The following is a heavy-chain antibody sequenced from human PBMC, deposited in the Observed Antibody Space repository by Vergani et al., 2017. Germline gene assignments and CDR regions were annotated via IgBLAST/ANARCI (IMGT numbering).Heavy chain of an antibody. V-gene: IGHV1-2*02. D-gene: IGHD4-17*01. J-gene: IGHJ3*02. CDR3: ATWGEGYGDQASRGEAFDI. CDR2: INPNSGGT. CDR1: GYTFTGYY. Sequence: QVQLVQSGAEVKKPGASVKVSCKASGYTFTGYYMHWVRQAPGQGREWMGWINPNSGGTNYAQKFQGRVTITRETSISTAYMELSRLRSDDTAVYYCATWGEGYGDQASRGEAFDIWGQGTMVTVSS.